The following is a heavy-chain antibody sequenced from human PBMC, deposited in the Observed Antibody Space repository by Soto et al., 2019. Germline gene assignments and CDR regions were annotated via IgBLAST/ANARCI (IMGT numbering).Heavy chain of an antibody. CDR2: ISSNSAYI. J-gene: IGHJ5*02. Sequence: GSLRLSCSASGFTFRSFTMNWVRQAPGKGLEWVSTISSNSAYIYYTDALRGRFTISRDNAKNSLHLQMNSLRAEDTAVYYCTRDASRDSSARGWFDPWGPGTLVTVSS. V-gene: IGHV3-21*01. CDR3: TRDASRDSSARGWFDP. D-gene: IGHD6-13*01. CDR1: GFTFRSFT.